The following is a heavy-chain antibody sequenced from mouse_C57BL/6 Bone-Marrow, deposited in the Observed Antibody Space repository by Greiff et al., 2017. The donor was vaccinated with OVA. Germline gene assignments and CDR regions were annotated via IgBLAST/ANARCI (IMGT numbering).Heavy chain of an antibody. Sequence: EVQLVESGGDLVKPGGSLKLSCAASGFTFSSYGMSWVRQTPDKRLEWVATISSGGSYTYYPDRVKGRFTISRDNAKNTLYLQMSSLKSEYTAMYYCARHALLLRYRDGYAMDYWGQGTSGTVSS. CDR2: ISSGGSYT. V-gene: IGHV5-6*01. CDR3: ARHALLLRYRDGYAMDY. J-gene: IGHJ4*01. CDR1: GFTFSSYG. D-gene: IGHD1-1*01.